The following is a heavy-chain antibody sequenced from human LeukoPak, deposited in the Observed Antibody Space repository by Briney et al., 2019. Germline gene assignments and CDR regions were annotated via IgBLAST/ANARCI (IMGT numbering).Heavy chain of an antibody. CDR2: ISSSSSYI. CDR3: AREAVADYYYYMDV. Sequence: GGSLRLSCAASGFTFSDFYMTWIRQAPGKGLEWVSSISSSSSYIYYADSVKGRFTISRDNAKNSLYLQMNSLRAEDTAVYYCAREAVADYYYYMDVWGKGTTVTISS. CDR1: GFTFSDFY. D-gene: IGHD2-15*01. V-gene: IGHV3-11*06. J-gene: IGHJ6*03.